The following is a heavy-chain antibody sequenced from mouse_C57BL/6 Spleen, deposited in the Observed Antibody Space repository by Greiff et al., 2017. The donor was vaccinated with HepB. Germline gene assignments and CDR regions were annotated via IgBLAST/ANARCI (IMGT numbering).Heavy chain of an antibody. D-gene: IGHD2-4*01. J-gene: IGHJ4*01. CDR3: ARKSMDYDGGGYYAMDY. CDR2: ILPGSGST. V-gene: IGHV1-9*01. CDR1: GYTFTGYW. Sequence: QVQLQQSGAELMKPGASVKLSCKATGYTFTGYWIEWVKQRPGHGLEWIGEILPGSGSTNYNEKFKGKATFTADTSSNTAYMQLSSLTTEDSAIYYCARKSMDYDGGGYYAMDYWGQGTSVTVSS.